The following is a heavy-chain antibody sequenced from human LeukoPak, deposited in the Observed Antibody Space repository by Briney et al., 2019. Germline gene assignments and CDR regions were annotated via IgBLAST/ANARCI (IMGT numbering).Heavy chain of an antibody. CDR3: ARASSLGMD. CDR2: ISGSGANT. V-gene: IGHV3-64*01. D-gene: IGHD1-26*01. CDR1: GFTFSTYA. Sequence: GGSLTLSCAASGFTFSTYAMYWVRQAAGKGLEYVPSISGSGANTYYASSVQVRLTLTRDHSKHTLYLQLGSRRAEDMAVYYCARASSLGMDWGQATLVTVSA. J-gene: IGHJ4*02.